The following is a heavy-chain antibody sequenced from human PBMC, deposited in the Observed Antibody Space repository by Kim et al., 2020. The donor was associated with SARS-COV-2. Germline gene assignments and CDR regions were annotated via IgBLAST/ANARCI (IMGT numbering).Heavy chain of an antibody. CDR2: ISSSSSYT. Sequence: GGSLRLSCAASGFTFSDYYMSWIRQAPGKGLEWVSYISSSSSYTNYADSVKGRFTISRDNAKNSLYLQMNSLRAEDTAVYYCARVGYDYVWGSYRDYYYYYGMXXXGQGTTVTVSS. CDR1: GFTFSDYY. CDR3: ARVGYDYVWGSYRDYYYYYGMXX. V-gene: IGHV3-11*05. J-gene: IGHJ6*02. D-gene: IGHD3-16*02.